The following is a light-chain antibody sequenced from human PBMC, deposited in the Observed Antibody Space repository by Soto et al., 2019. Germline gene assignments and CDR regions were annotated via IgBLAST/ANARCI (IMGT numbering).Light chain of an antibody. Sequence: DIQMTQSPSSLSASVGDRVTITCRASQSISSYLNWYQQKPGKAPKLLIYAASSLQSGVPSRFSGGGSGTDFTLTISSLQPEDFATYYCQQSYSTPPFTFGPGTKVDI. V-gene: IGKV1-39*01. CDR1: QSISSY. CDR3: QQSYSTPPFT. J-gene: IGKJ3*01. CDR2: AAS.